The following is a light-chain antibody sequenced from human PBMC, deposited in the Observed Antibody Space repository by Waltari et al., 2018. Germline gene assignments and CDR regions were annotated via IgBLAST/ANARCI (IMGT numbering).Light chain of an antibody. V-gene: IGLV2-8*01. CDR3: SSYAGSNNLV. CDR2: EVN. CDR1: SSDVGGYMF. J-gene: IGLJ1*01. Sequence: QSALTQPPSASGSPGQSVTISCTGTSSDVGGYMFVSWYQQHPGRAPKLMIYEVNQRPSGVPDRFSGSKSGNTASLTVSGLQAEDEADYYCSSYAGSNNLVFGTGTKVTVL.